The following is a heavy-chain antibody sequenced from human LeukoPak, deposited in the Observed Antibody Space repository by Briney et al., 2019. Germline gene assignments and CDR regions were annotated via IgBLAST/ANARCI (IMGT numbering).Heavy chain of an antibody. J-gene: IGHJ5*02. Sequence: ASVQVSCQVSGKTLTELSMHWVRQAPGKGLEWMGGFEPEDGETINTQKFQGRVSMTEDTSTDTAYMELSSLRSDNPAVYYCSSDLLARGLEDFDPWGQGTLVTVSS. CDR3: SSDLLARGLEDFDP. CDR1: GKTLTELS. CDR2: FEPEDGET. V-gene: IGHV1-24*01.